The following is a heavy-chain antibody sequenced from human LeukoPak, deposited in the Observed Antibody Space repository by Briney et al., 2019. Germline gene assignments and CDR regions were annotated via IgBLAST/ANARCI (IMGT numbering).Heavy chain of an antibody. CDR3: ARDSPYGDYELDALYI. J-gene: IGHJ3*02. CDR2: IGRDNSYI. V-gene: IGHV3-21*01. Sequence: PGGSLRLSCAASGFTYSSYSMNWVRQAPGRGLEWVSSIGRDNSYIYYGDSGKGRLSICRDNAKNSLYLQMHSLGADDTAVYCCARDSPYGDYELDALYIWAQGTMVTVSS. D-gene: IGHD4-17*01. CDR1: GFTYSSYS.